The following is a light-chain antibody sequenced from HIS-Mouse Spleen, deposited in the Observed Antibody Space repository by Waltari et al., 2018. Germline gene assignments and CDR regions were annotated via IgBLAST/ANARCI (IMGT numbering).Light chain of an antibody. J-gene: IGKJ3*01. CDR3: QQFNSYPLT. Sequence: ALQLTQSPSSLSASVGDGVTITCRASQGISSALAWYQQKPGKAPKLLNYDASSLESGVPSRFSGSGSGTDFTLTISSLQPEDFATYYCQQFNSYPLTFGPGTKVDIK. CDR2: DAS. V-gene: IGKV1-13*02. CDR1: QGISSA.